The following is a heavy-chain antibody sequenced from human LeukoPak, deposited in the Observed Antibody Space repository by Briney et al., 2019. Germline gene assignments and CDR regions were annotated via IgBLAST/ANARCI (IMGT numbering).Heavy chain of an antibody. J-gene: IGHJ4*02. CDR1: GFTFSSYE. CDR3: ARDPAGSSWFDF. D-gene: IGHD6-13*01. Sequence: PGGSLRLSCAAFGFTFSSYEMNWVRQAPGKGLEWVSYIGISGSSTYYADSAKGRFTISRDNAKNSLYLQMNNLRAEDTALYYCARDPAGSSWFDFWGRGTLVTVSS. V-gene: IGHV3-48*03. CDR2: IGISGSST.